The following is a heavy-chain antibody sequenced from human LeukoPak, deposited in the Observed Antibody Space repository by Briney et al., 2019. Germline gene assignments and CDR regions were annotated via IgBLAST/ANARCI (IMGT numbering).Heavy chain of an antibody. CDR3: ATSLIAAAGTPGDFDY. D-gene: IGHD6-13*01. V-gene: IGHV1-24*01. Sequence: ASAKVSCKVSGYTLTELSMHWVRQAPGKGLEWMGGFDPEDGETIYAQKFQGRVTMTEDTSTDTAYMELSSLRSEDTAVYYCATSLIAAAGTPGDFDYWGQGTLVTVSS. CDR2: FDPEDGET. CDR1: GYTLTELS. J-gene: IGHJ4*02.